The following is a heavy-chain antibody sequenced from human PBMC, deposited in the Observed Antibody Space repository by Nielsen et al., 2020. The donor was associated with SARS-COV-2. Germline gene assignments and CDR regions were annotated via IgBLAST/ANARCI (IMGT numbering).Heavy chain of an antibody. D-gene: IGHD2-15*01. CDR2: ISSSSSYI. V-gene: IGHV3-21*01. CDR3: ARDYGYAGIVVVVAALVGDYGMDV. J-gene: IGHJ6*02. CDR1: GFTFSSYS. Sequence: GGSLRLSCAASGFTFSSYSMNWVRQAPGKGLEWVSSISSSSSYIYYADSVKGRFTISRDNAKNSLYLQMNSLRAEDTAVYYCARDYGYAGIVVVVAALVGDYGMDVWGQGTTVTVSS.